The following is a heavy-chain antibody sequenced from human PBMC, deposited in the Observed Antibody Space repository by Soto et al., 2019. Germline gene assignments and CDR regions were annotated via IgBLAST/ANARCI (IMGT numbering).Heavy chain of an antibody. CDR1: GYTFTGYY. J-gene: IGHJ6*02. CDR3: ARGSGSYYVYYYYGMDV. D-gene: IGHD1-26*01. CDR2: INPNSGGT. Sequence: ASVKVSCKASGYTFTGYYMHWVRQAPGQGLEWMGWINPNSGGTNYAQKFQGWVTMTRDTSISTAYMELSRLRSDDTAVYYCARGSGSYYVYYYYGMDVWGQGTTVTVSS. V-gene: IGHV1-2*04.